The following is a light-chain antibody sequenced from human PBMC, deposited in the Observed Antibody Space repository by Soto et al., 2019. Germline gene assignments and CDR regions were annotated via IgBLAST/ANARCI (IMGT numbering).Light chain of an antibody. J-gene: IGKJ5*01. V-gene: IGKV3-20*01. CDR1: PSVSSSY. CDR3: QQYGSSPQ. CDR2: GAS. Sequence: DIVLTQSPGTLSLSPGERATLSCRASPSVSSSYLAWYQQRPGQAPRLLIFGASSRATGIPVRFSGTGSGTDFTLTVSSLEPEDFAVYYCQQYGSSPQFGQGTLLEI.